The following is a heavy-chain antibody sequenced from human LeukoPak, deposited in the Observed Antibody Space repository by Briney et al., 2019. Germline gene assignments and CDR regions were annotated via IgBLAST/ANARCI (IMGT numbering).Heavy chain of an antibody. J-gene: IGHJ4*02. CDR2: IYPGDSDT. D-gene: IGHD5-24*01. Sequence: GESLKISCKGSGYSFTSYWIGWVRQMPGKGLEWMGIIYPGDSDTRYSPSFQGQVTISADKSISTAYLRWSSLKASDTAMYYCARRRDGYNWAFDYWGQGTLVTVSS. CDR3: ARRRDGYNWAFDY. V-gene: IGHV5-51*01. CDR1: GYSFTSYW.